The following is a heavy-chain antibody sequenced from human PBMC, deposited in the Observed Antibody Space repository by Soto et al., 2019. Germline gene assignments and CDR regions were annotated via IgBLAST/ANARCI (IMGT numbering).Heavy chain of an antibody. Sequence: QLQLQESGPGLVKPSETLSLTCTVSGGSISSSSYYWGWIRQPPGKGLEWIGSIYYSGSTYYNPSLKSRVIISVDTSKNQFSLKLSSVTAADTAVYYCARLRYCSGGSCYSRSKSYGMVDVWGQGTTVTVSS. D-gene: IGHD2-15*01. CDR2: IYYSGST. V-gene: IGHV4-39*01. CDR3: ARLRYCSGGSCYSRSKSYGMVDV. J-gene: IGHJ6*02. CDR1: GGSISSSSYY.